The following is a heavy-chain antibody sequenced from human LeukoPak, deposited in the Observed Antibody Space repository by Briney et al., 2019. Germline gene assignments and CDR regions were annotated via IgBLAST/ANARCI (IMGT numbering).Heavy chain of an antibody. Sequence: SETLSLTCAVYGGSSSGYYWSWIRQPPGKGLEWIGEINHSGSTNYNPSLKSRVTISVDTSKNQFSLKLSSVTAADTAVYYCARWAETGYCSSTSCYARGSGSPYYYYGMDVWGQGTTVTVSS. D-gene: IGHD2-2*01. J-gene: IGHJ6*02. V-gene: IGHV4-34*01. CDR3: ARWAETGYCSSTSCYARGSGSPYYYYGMDV. CDR1: GGSSSGYY. CDR2: INHSGST.